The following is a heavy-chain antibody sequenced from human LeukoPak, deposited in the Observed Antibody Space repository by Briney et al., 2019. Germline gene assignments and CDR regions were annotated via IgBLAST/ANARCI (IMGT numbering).Heavy chain of an antibody. D-gene: IGHD6-13*01. V-gene: IGHV3-30*03. Sequence: QPGGSLRLSCAASGFTFSSYGMHWVRQAPGKGLEWVAVISYDGSNKYYADSVKGRFTISRDNSKNTLYLQMNSLRAEDTAVYYCARNIAAAGTGLGFDYWGQGTLVTVSS. J-gene: IGHJ4*02. CDR2: ISYDGSNK. CDR1: GFTFSSYG. CDR3: ARNIAAAGTGLGFDY.